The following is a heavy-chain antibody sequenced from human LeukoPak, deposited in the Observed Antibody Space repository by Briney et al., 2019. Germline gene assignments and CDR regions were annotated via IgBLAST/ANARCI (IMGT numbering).Heavy chain of an antibody. CDR1: GFTVSSNY. J-gene: IGHJ4*02. CDR3: ARGPYTNGHYFDY. CDR2: ISSSSTTM. D-gene: IGHD6-19*01. Sequence: GGSLRLSCAASGFTVSSNYMSWVRQAPGKGLEWVSYISSSSTTMYYADSVKGRFTISRDNAKNSLYLQMNSLRAEDTAVYYCARGPYTNGHYFDYWGQGTLATVSS. V-gene: IGHV3-48*04.